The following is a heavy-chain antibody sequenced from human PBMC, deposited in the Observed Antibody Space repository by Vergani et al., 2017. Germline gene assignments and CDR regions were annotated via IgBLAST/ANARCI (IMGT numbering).Heavy chain of an antibody. CDR1: GFTFGDYA. CDR2: ISSSSSTI. Sequence: EVQLVESGGGLVQPGRSLRLSCTASGFTFGDYAMSWFRQAPGKGLEWVSYISSSSSTIYYADSVKGRFTISRDNAKNSLYLQMNSLRAEDTAVYYCARLIVVVPAATVPWGQGTLVTVSS. D-gene: IGHD2-2*01. J-gene: IGHJ5*02. V-gene: IGHV3-48*01. CDR3: ARLIVVVPAATVP.